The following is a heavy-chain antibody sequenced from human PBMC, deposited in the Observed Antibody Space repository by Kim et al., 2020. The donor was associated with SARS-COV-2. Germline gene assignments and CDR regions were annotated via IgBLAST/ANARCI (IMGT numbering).Heavy chain of an antibody. Sequence: FQGRVTMTRDTSTSTVYMELSSLRSEDTAFYYCAREASGYYDSSGYSFDYWGQGTLVTVS. V-gene: IGHV1-46*01. CDR3: AREASGYYDSSGYSFDY. J-gene: IGHJ4*02. D-gene: IGHD3-22*01.